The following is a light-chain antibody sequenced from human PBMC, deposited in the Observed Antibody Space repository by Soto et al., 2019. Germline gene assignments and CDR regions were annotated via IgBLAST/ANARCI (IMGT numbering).Light chain of an antibody. Sequence: EIVMTQSPATLSVSPGERATLSCRASQSVRGNLAWYQQKPGQSPRLLIYGASSRATGIPVRFSGSGSGTEFTLIISSLQSEDFAVYYCQQYNNWPFITFGQGTRLEIK. V-gene: IGKV3-15*01. CDR1: QSVRGN. CDR3: QQYNNWPFIT. J-gene: IGKJ5*01. CDR2: GAS.